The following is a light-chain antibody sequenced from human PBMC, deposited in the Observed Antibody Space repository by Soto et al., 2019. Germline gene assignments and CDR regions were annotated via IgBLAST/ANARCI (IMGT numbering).Light chain of an antibody. CDR3: LLFYSGARGV. CDR1: TGTVTSGHY. J-gene: IGLJ3*02. CDR2: DTN. V-gene: IGLV7-46*01. Sequence: QAVVTQEPSLTVSPGGTVTLTCDSSTGTVTSGHYPSWFQQQPGQAPRTLIYDTNNKQSWTPDRFSGSLLGCKAALTLSGAQPEDEAEYFCLLFYSGARGVFGGGTKLTVL.